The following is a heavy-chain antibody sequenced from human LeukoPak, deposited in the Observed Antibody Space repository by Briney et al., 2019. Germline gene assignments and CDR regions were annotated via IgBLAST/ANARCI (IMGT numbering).Heavy chain of an antibody. CDR3: ARLRFLEWDAYYFDY. CDR2: INPNSGGT. Sequence: ASVKVSCKASGYTFTGYYMHWARQAPGQGLEWMGWINPNSGGTNYAQKFQGRVTMTRDTSISTAYMELSRLRSDDTAVYYCARLRFLEWDAYYFDYWGQGTLVTVSS. J-gene: IGHJ4*02. CDR1: GYTFTGYY. D-gene: IGHD3-3*01. V-gene: IGHV1-2*02.